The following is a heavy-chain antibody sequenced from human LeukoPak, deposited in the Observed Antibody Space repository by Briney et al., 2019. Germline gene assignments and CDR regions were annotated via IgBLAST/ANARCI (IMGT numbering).Heavy chain of an antibody. J-gene: IGHJ4*02. CDR2: ISSSSSTI. Sequence: GGSLRLSCAASGFTFSTYGMSWVRQAPGKGLEWVSYISSSSSTIYYADSVKGRFTISRDNAKNSLYLQLNSLRAEDTAVYYCATGEFDYWGQGTLVTVSS. CDR1: GFTFSTYG. D-gene: IGHD4-17*01. CDR3: ATGEFDY. V-gene: IGHV3-48*01.